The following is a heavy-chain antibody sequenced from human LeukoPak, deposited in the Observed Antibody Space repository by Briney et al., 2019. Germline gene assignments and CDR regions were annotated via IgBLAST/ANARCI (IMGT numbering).Heavy chain of an antibody. V-gene: IGHV3-15*01. CDR3: TTDRLRKYDSSGYYLGSY. J-gene: IGHJ4*02. Sequence: GGSLRLSCAASGFTFSNAWMSWVRQAPGKGLEWVGRIKSKTDGGTTDYAAPVKGRFTISRDDSKNTLYLQMNSLKTEDTAVYYCTTDRLRKYDSSGYYLGSYWGQGTLVTVSS. D-gene: IGHD3-22*01. CDR2: IKSKTDGGTT. CDR1: GFTFSNAW.